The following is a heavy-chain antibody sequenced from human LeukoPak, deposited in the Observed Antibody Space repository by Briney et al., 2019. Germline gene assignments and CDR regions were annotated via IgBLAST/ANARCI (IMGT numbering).Heavy chain of an antibody. J-gene: IGHJ5*02. CDR3: ARGQTTTIFGVVIHNWFDP. V-gene: IGHV1-8*01. CDR2: MNPNSGNT. D-gene: IGHD3-3*01. CDR1: GYTFTSYD. Sequence: ASVKVSCKASGYTFTSYDINWVRQATGQGLEWMGWMNPNSGNTGYAQKFQGRVTMTRNTSISTAYMKLSSLRSEDTAVYYCARGQTTTIFGVVIHNWFDPWGQGTLVTVSS.